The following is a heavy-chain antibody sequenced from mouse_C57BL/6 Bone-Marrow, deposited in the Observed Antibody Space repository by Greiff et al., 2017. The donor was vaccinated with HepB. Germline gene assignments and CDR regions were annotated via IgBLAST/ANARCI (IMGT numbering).Heavy chain of an antibody. D-gene: IGHD2-10*01. Sequence: QVQLKQPGAELVKPGASVKLSCKASGYTFTSYWMQWVKQRPGQGLEWIGEIDPSDSYTNYNQKFKGKATLTVDTSSSTAYMQLSSLTSEDSAVYYCAREVTYYGNLWYFDYWGQGTTLTVSS. CDR3: AREVTYYGNLWYFDY. CDR2: IDPSDSYT. J-gene: IGHJ2*01. V-gene: IGHV1-50*01. CDR1: GYTFTSYW.